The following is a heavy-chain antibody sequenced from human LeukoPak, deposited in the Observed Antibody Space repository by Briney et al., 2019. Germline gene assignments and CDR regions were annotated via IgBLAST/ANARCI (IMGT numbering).Heavy chain of an antibody. CDR1: GYAFTGYY. D-gene: IGHD3-3*01. CDR2: INPNSGGT. J-gene: IGHJ3*02. V-gene: IGHV1-2*02. Sequence: GASVKVSCKASGYAFTGYYMHWVRQAPGQGLEWMGWINPNSGGTNYAQKFQGRVTMPRDTSISTAYMDLSRLRSDGTAVYYCARAGPFWSGYRDAFDIWGQGTMVTVSS. CDR3: ARAGPFWSGYRDAFDI.